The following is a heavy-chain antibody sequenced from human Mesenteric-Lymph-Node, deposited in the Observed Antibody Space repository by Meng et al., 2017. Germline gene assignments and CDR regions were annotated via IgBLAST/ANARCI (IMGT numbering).Heavy chain of an antibody. CDR2: IRSKAYGGTT. CDR3: TRDLRTTNWFDP. J-gene: IGHJ5*02. V-gene: IGHV3-49*04. D-gene: IGHD2-2*01. Sequence: GESLKISCTASGFTFGDYAMSWVRQAPGKGLEWVGFIRSKAYGGTTEYAASVKGRFTISRDDSKSIAYLQMNSLKTEDTAVYYCTRDLRTTNWFDPWGQGTLVTVSS. CDR1: GFTFGDYA.